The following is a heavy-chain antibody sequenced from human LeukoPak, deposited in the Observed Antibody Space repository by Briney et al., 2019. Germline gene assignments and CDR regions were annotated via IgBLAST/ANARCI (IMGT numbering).Heavy chain of an antibody. CDR3: AGDGDYSSGYSN. CDR1: GYTFTGYY. CDR2: ISAYNGNT. Sequence: ASVKVSCKASGYTFTGYYMHWVRQAPGQGLEWMGWISAYNGNTNYAQKLQGRVTMTTDTSTSTAYMELRSLRSDDTAVYYCAGDGDYSSGYSNWGQGTLVTVSS. J-gene: IGHJ4*02. V-gene: IGHV1-18*04. D-gene: IGHD3-22*01.